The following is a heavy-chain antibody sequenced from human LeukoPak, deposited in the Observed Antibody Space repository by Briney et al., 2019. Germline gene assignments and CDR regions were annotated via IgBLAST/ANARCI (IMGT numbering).Heavy chain of an antibody. Sequence: GGSLRLSCAASGFTVSSNYMSWVRQAPGKGLEWVSVIYSGGSTYYADSVKGRFIISRDNSKNTLYLQVNGLRAEDTAVYYCAREAPNSSGFDYWGQGTLVTVSS. CDR3: AREAPNSSGFDY. CDR2: IYSGGST. V-gene: IGHV3-53*01. D-gene: IGHD6-19*01. CDR1: GFTVSSNY. J-gene: IGHJ4*02.